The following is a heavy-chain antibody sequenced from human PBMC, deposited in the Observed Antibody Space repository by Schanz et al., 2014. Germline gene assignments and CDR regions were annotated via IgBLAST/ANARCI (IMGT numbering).Heavy chain of an antibody. J-gene: IGHJ6*02. CDR2: ISNSGYTI. Sequence: QVQLVESGGGLVKPGGSLRLSCAASGFTFSDYYMNWIRQAPGKGLEWVSYISNSGYTIYYADSVKGRFTISRDNAKNSRYLKRNSLRAEATAVYYWARDPPPYSSSPYYWYYGMDVWGQGTTVTVSS. D-gene: IGHD6-6*01. CDR1: GFTFSDYY. V-gene: IGHV3-11*01. CDR3: ARDPPPYSSSPYYWYYGMDV.